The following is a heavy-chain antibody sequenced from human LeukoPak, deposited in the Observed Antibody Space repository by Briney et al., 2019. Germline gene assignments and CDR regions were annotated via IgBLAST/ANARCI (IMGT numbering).Heavy chain of an antibody. V-gene: IGHV4-34*01. Sequence: PSETLSLTCAVYGGSFSGYYWSWIRQPPGKGLEWIGEINHSGSTNYNPSLESRVTISVDTSKNQFSLKLSSVTAADTAVYYCARGELGYFQHWGQGTLVTVSS. CDR2: INHSGST. CDR3: ARGELGYFQH. J-gene: IGHJ1*01. D-gene: IGHD1-26*01. CDR1: GGSFSGYY.